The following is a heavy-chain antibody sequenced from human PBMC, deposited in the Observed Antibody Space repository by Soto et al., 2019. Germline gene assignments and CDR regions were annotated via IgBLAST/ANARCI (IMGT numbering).Heavy chain of an antibody. CDR1: GGSISSGDYY. CDR2: IYYSGST. V-gene: IGHV4-30-4*01. Sequence: SGTLSLTCTVSGGSISSGDYYWSWIRQPPGKGLEWIGYIYYSGSTYYNPSLKSRVTISVDTSKNQFSLKLSSVTAADTAVYYCARGDIVATMYWFDPWGQGTLVTVSS. J-gene: IGHJ5*02. D-gene: IGHD5-12*01. CDR3: ARGDIVATMYWFDP.